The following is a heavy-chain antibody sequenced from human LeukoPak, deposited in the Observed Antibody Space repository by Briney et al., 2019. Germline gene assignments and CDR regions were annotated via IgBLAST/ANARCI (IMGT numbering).Heavy chain of an antibody. Sequence: SETLSLTCAVYGGSFSGYYWSWIRQPPGKGLEWIGEINHSGSTNYNPSLKSRVTISVDTSKNQFSLKLSSVTAADTAVYYCARYWDWQEVWGVSSWFDPWGQGTLVTVSS. CDR1: GGSFSGYY. D-gene: IGHD3/OR15-3a*01. CDR2: INHSGST. J-gene: IGHJ5*02. CDR3: ARYWDWQEVWGVSSWFDP. V-gene: IGHV4-34*01.